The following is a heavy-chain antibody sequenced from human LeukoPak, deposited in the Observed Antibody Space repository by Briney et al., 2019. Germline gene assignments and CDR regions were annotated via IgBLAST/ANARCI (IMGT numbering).Heavy chain of an antibody. CDR1: GYSISSGYY. J-gene: IGHJ4*02. V-gene: IGHV4-38-2*02. CDR2: IHHSGST. Sequence: SETLSLTCTVSGYSISSGYYWGWIRQPPGKGLEWIGSIHHSGSTYYNPSLKSRVTISVDTSKNQFSLKLSSVTAADTAVYYCASLWFGLTSVDYWGQGTLVTVSS. D-gene: IGHD3-10*01. CDR3: ASLWFGLTSVDY.